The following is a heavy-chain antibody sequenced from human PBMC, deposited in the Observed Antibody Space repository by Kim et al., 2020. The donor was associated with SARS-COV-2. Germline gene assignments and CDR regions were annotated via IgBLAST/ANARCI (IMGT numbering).Heavy chain of an antibody. V-gene: IGHV3-9*01. D-gene: IGHD3-3*01. CDR3: AKAIDFWSGYLDYYMDV. J-gene: IGHJ6*03. Sequence: SVKCRFTISKDNAKNSLYLQMNSLRAEDTALYYCAKAIDFWSGYLDYYMDVWGKGTTVTVSS.